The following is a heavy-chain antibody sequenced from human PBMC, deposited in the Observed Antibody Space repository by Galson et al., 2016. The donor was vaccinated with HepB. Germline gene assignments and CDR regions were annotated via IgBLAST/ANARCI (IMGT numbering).Heavy chain of an antibody. CDR3: ARDRSNDWYVRWFDP. D-gene: IGHD6-19*01. CDR1: GGSFSGYF. Sequence: SETLSLTCAVFGGSFSGYFWNWIRQSPGKGLEWIGCIYDSGTTDYNPSLKSRVTISLDRSRNQISLKLSSVTAADTAVYYRARDRSNDWYVRWFDPWGQGTLVTVSS. V-gene: IGHV4-59*01. CDR2: IYDSGTT. J-gene: IGHJ5*02.